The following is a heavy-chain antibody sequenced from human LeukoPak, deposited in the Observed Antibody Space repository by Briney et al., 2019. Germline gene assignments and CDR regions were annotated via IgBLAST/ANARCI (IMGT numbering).Heavy chain of an antibody. V-gene: IGHV4-59*01. J-gene: IGHJ4*02. Sequence: LETLSLTCTVSGGSISSYYWSWIRQPPGKGLEWIGYIYYSGSTNYNPSLKSRVTISVDTSKNQFSLKLSSVTAADTAVYYCARVSPQQLVDYWGQGTLVTVSS. CDR2: IYYSGST. D-gene: IGHD6-13*01. CDR3: ARVSPQQLVDY. CDR1: GGSISSYY.